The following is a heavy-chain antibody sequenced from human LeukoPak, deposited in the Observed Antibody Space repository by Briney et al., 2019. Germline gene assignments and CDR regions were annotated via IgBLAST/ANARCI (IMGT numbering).Heavy chain of an antibody. D-gene: IGHD6-19*01. Sequence: PSETLSLTCTVSGGSISSSSYYWGWIRQPPWKGLEWIGSIYYSGSTYYNASLQSRVTISIDMSKNQFSLRLSSVTAADTAMYYCVKSGGYGLIDYWGQGTLVTVSS. CDR3: VKSGGYGLIDY. V-gene: IGHV4-39*01. CDR2: IYYSGST. CDR1: GGSISSSSYY. J-gene: IGHJ4*02.